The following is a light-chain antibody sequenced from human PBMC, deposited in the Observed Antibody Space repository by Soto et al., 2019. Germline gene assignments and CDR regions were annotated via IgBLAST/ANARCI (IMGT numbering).Light chain of an antibody. CDR3: SSYAGTNNYV. CDR1: SSDVGAYHY. Sequence: QSALTQPPSASGSPGQSVTISCTGTSSDVGAYHYVSWYQQHPGKAPTLIIYEVSQRPSGVPDRFSGSKSGNTASLTVSGLQADDEADYYCSSYAGTNNYVFGTGTQLTVL. V-gene: IGLV2-8*01. J-gene: IGLJ1*01. CDR2: EVS.